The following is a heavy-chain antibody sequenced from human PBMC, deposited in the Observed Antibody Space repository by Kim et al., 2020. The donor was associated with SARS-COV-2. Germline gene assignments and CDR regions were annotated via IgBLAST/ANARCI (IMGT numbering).Heavy chain of an antibody. D-gene: IGHD2-15*01. Sequence: YAQKFQGRVTMTRDTSTSTVYMELSSLRSEDTAVYYCAREQVVGYYGMDVWGQGTTVTVSS. CDR3: AREQVVGYYGMDV. V-gene: IGHV1-46*01. J-gene: IGHJ6*02.